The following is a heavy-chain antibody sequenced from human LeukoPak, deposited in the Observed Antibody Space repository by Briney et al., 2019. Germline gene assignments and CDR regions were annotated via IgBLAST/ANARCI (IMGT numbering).Heavy chain of an antibody. D-gene: IGHD3-10*01. CDR2: INPNSGGT. Sequence: ASVKVSCKASGYTFTGYYMNWVRQAPGQGLEWMGWINPNSGGTKYAQKIQGRGTMTRDTSISTAYMELSRLRSDDTAVYYCARGGKVMITEVRGALVSRDGFDIWGQGTMVTVSS. V-gene: IGHV1-2*02. CDR1: GYTFTGYY. J-gene: IGHJ3*02. CDR3: ARGGKVMITEVRGALVSRDGFDI.